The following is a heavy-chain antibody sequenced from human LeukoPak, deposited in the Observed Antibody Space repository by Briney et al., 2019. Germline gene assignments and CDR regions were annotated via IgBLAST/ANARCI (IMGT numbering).Heavy chain of an antibody. Sequence: GGSLRLSCAASGSTFSTYGMHWVRQAPGKGLEWVAIISYDGNDKDYADSVRGRFTISRDNSKNTLYLQMNSLRGEDTAVYYCAKSTAPAGYYLDYLGQGILVTVSS. CDR3: AKSTAPAGYYLDY. J-gene: IGHJ4*02. CDR2: ISYDGNDK. CDR1: GSTFSTYG. V-gene: IGHV3-30*18. D-gene: IGHD2-2*01.